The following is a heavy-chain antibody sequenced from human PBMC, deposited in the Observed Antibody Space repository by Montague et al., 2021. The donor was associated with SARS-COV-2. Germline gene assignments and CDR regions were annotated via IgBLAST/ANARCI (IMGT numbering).Heavy chain of an antibody. Sequence: SETLSLTCAVFDGSFSNFYCSWIRQPPAKGLEWMGEINNSRSTYYNPSLKSRVTISVETSKNQISLTLNSLTAAAAAAYYCASGDVNGRGYLDVWGKGTTVTVSS. CDR3: ASGDVNGRGYLDV. CDR2: INNSRST. CDR1: DGSFSNFY. D-gene: IGHD2-8*01. J-gene: IGHJ6*03. V-gene: IGHV4-34*01.